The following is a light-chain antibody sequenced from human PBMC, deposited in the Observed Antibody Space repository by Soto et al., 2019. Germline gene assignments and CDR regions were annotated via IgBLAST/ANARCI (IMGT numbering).Light chain of an antibody. CDR1: QSISSW. V-gene: IGKV1-5*01. CDR2: DAS. J-gene: IGKJ1*01. CDR3: QQYNSYRT. Sequence: DSHMTQSPSTLSASVGDRVTITCRASQSISSWLAWYQQKPGKAPKLLIYDASSLESGVPSRFSGRGSGTEFTLTISSLQPDDFATYYCQQYNSYRTFGQGIKVDIK.